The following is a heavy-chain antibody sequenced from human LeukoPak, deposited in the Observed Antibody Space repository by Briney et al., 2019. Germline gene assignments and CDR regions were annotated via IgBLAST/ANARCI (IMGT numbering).Heavy chain of an antibody. D-gene: IGHD2-15*01. V-gene: IGHV3-23*01. Sequence: GGSLRLSCAASGFTFSSYGMSWVRQAPGKGLEWVSGISGSGGSTYYADSVKGRFTISRDNSKNTLYLQMSSLRAEDTAVYYCAKGTLGYCSGGSCYSGYWGQGTLVTVSS. CDR2: ISGSGGST. J-gene: IGHJ4*02. CDR1: GFTFSSYG. CDR3: AKGTLGYCSGGSCYSGY.